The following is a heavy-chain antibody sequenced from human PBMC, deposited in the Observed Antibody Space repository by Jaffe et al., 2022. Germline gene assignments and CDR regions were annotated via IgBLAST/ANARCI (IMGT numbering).Heavy chain of an antibody. D-gene: IGHD2-21*02. V-gene: IGHV3-43D*04. J-gene: IGHJ2*01. CDR3: AKDQSVTAITNWYFDL. CDR2: ISWDGGST. CDR1: GFTFDDYA. Sequence: EVQLVESGGVVVQPGGSLRLSCAASGFTFDDYAMHWVRQAPGKGLEWVSLISWDGGSTYYADSVKGRFTISRDNSKNSLYLQMNSLRAEDTALYYCAKDQSVTAITNWYFDLWGRGTLVTVSS.